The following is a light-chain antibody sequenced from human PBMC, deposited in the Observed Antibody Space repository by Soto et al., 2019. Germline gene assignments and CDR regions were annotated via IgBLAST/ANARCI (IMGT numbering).Light chain of an antibody. CDR2: AAS. CDR1: QSISSY. Sequence: IQMTQSPSSLSASVVDRVTITFRASQSISSYLGWYQQKPGKAPRLLIYAASILQSGVPSRFSGSGSGTDFTLTISSLQPEDFATYYCLQDYSFPWTFGQGTKVDIK. V-gene: IGKV1-6*01. J-gene: IGKJ1*01. CDR3: LQDYSFPWT.